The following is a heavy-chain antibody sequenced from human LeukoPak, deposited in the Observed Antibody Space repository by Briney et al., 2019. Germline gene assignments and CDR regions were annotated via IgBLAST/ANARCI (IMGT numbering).Heavy chain of an antibody. V-gene: IGHV1-46*01. Sequence: ASVKVSCKASGYTFTGYYMHWVRQAPGQGLEWMGLINPSGSSTLYAQKFQGRVTMTRDMSTTTDYMELSSLRSEDTAVYYCARDNSVGDIAWWFDPWGQGTLVTVSS. CDR2: INPSGSST. J-gene: IGHJ5*02. CDR3: ARDNSVGDIAWWFDP. CDR1: GYTFTGYY. D-gene: IGHD3-16*02.